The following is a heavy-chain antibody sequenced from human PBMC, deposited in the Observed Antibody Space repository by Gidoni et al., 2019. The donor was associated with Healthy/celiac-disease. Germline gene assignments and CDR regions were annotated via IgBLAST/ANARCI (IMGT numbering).Heavy chain of an antibody. D-gene: IGHD4-4*01. J-gene: IGHJ6*03. CDR2: INPSGGST. CDR1: GYTFTSYY. V-gene: IGHV1-46*01. Sequence: QVQLVQSGAEVKKPGASVKVSCKASGYTFTSYYMHWVRQAPGQGLEWMGIINPSGGSTSYAKKFQGRVTMTRDTSTSTVYMELSSLRSEDTAVYYCATTDRTVTTYYYYYMDVWGKGTTVTVSS. CDR3: ATTDRTVTTYYYYYMDV.